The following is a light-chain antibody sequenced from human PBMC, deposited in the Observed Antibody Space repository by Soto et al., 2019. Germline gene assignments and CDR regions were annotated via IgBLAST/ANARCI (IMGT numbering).Light chain of an antibody. CDR2: DAY. CDR3: QQRSDSPPLT. Sequence: EVVLTQSPATLSLSPGDRATLSCRASQSVFGYLAWYQHKPGQAPRLLIYDAYKRATGVPARFSGSGSETDFTLIISSLEPEDFAVYYCQQRSDSPPLTFGGGTKVDXK. J-gene: IGKJ4*01. V-gene: IGKV3-11*01. CDR1: QSVFGY.